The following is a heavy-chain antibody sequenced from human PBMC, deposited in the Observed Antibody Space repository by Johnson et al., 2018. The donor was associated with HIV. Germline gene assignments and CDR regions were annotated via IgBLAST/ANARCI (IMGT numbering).Heavy chain of an antibody. J-gene: IGHJ3*02. Sequence: QVQLVESGGGVVRPGGSLRLSCAASGFTFDDYGMSWVRQAPGKGLEWVSVIYSGGSTYYADSVQGRFTISRDNSKNTLYLQMNSLRAEDTAVYYCAKAFEYSSSSMAFDIWGQGTMVTVSS. CDR2: IYSGGST. D-gene: IGHD6-6*01. CDR1: GFTFDDYG. CDR3: AKAFEYSSSSMAFDI. V-gene: IGHV3-NL1*01.